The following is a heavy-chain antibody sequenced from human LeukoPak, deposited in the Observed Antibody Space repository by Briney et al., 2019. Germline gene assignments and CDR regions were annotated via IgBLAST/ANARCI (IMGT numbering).Heavy chain of an antibody. J-gene: IGHJ4*02. Sequence: SKTLSLTCAVYGGSFSGYYWSWIRQPPGKGLEWIGEINHSGSTNYNPSLKSRVTISVDTSKNQFSLKLSSVTAADTAVYYCARASIAAAAADYWGQGTLVTVSS. CDR3: ARASIAAAAADY. CDR1: GGSFSGYY. CDR2: INHSGST. V-gene: IGHV4-34*01. D-gene: IGHD6-13*01.